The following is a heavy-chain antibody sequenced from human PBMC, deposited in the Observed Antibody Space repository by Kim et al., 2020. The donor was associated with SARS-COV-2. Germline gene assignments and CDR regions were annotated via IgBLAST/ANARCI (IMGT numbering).Heavy chain of an antibody. V-gene: IGHV4-34*01. Sequence: SETLSLTCAVYGGSFSGYYWSWIRQPPGKGLEWIGEINHSGSTNYNPSLKSRVTISVDTSKNQFSLKLSSVTAADTAVYYCARGQGYCSGGSCGGFDYWGQGTLVTVSS. CDR2: INHSGST. D-gene: IGHD2-15*01. CDR3: ARGQGYCSGGSCGGFDY. J-gene: IGHJ4*02. CDR1: GGSFSGYY.